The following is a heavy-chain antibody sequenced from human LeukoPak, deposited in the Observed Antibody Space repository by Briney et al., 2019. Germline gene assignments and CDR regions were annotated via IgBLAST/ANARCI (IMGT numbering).Heavy chain of an antibody. J-gene: IGHJ4*02. V-gene: IGHV3-21*01. CDR1: GFTFSSYS. D-gene: IGHD6-19*01. CDR2: ISSSSSYI. Sequence: PGGSLRLSCAASGFTFSSYSMNWVRQDPGKGLEWVSSISSSSSYIYYADSVKGRFTISRDNAKNSLYLQMNSLRAEDTAVYYCARGRAVAGSPFFDYWGQGTLVTVSS. CDR3: ARGRAVAGSPFFDY.